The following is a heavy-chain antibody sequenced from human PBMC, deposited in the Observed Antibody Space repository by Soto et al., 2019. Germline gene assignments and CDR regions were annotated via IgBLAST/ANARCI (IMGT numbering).Heavy chain of an antibody. J-gene: IGHJ6*02. Sequence: XETLSLTCTVSGGSISSYYWSWIRQPPGKGLEWIGYIYYSGSTNYNPSLKSRVTISVDTSKNQFSLKLSSVTAAETAVYYCARAKEVSSWLSPVGYYYYGMDVWGQGTTVTVSS. D-gene: IGHD3-22*01. CDR3: ARAKEVSSWLSPVGYYYYGMDV. CDR2: IYYSGST. V-gene: IGHV4-59*01. CDR1: GGSISSYY.